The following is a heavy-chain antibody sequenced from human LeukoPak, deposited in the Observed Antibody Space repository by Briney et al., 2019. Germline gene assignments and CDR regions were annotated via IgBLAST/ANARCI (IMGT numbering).Heavy chain of an antibody. J-gene: IGHJ6*02. CDR1: GFTFSSYS. V-gene: IGHV3-23*01. D-gene: IGHD1-26*01. CDR2: VSASGLST. CDR3: ARRKVGPTNYYYGVDV. Sequence: GGSLRLSCAASGFTFSSYSMSWVRQSPGKGLEWVSSVSASGLSTYYADSVKGRFTISRDNSKNTLYLQMNSLTADDTALYYCARRKVGPTNYYYGVDVWGQGTTVTVSS.